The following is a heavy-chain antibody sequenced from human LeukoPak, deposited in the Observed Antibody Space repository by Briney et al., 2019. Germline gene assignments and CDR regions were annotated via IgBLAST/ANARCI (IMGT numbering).Heavy chain of an antibody. J-gene: IGHJ4*02. Sequence: GGSLRLSCAASGFTFSRHWMTWVRQAPGKGLEWVANIKQDGSETYYVDSVKGRFTISRDNAKNSLYLQMNSLRAEDTAIYYCAREIIAAVGIDYWGQGTLVTVSS. V-gene: IGHV3-7*01. CDR2: IKQDGSET. CDR1: GFTFSRHW. D-gene: IGHD6-13*01. CDR3: AREIIAAVGIDY.